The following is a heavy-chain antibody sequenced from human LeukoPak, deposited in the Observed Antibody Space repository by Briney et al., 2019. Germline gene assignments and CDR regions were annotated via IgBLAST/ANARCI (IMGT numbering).Heavy chain of an antibody. CDR2: ISGSGGST. J-gene: IGHJ4*02. CDR1: GFTFSSYA. CDR3: ARVEYSSSPPFDY. Sequence: GGSLRLSCAASGFTFSSYAMSWVRQAPGKGREGVSAISGSGGSTYYADSVKGRFTISRDNSKNTLYLQMNSLRAEDTAVYYCARVEYSSSPPFDYWGQGTLVTVSS. D-gene: IGHD6-6*01. V-gene: IGHV3-23*01.